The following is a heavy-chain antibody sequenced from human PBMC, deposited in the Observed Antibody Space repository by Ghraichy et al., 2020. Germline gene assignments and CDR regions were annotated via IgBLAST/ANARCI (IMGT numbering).Heavy chain of an antibody. J-gene: IGHJ3*01. CDR3: AREGYCSSTSCPRDAFDF. V-gene: IGHV3-48*02. CDR2: ISSSSSTI. CDR1: GFTFSSYS. D-gene: IGHD2-2*01. Sequence: GGSLRLSCTASGFTFSSYSMNWVRQAPGKGLEWVSYISSSSSTIYYADSVKGRFTISRDNAKNSLFLQMNSLRDEDTAVYYCAREGYCSSTSCPRDAFDFWGQGTMVTVSS.